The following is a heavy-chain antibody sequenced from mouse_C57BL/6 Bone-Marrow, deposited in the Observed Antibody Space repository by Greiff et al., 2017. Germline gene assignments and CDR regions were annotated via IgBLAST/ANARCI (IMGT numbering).Heavy chain of an antibody. CDR3: TRTTQASNYYAMDY. CDR1: GYTFTDYE. J-gene: IGHJ4*01. CDR2: IDPETGGT. Sequence: QVQLKQSGAELVRPGASVTLSCKASGYTFTDYEMHWVKQTPVHGLEWIGAIDPETGGTAYNQKFKGKAILTADKSSSTSYMELRSLTSEVSAVYYSTRTTQASNYYAMDYWGQGTSVTFSS. V-gene: IGHV1-15*01. D-gene: IGHD3-2*02.